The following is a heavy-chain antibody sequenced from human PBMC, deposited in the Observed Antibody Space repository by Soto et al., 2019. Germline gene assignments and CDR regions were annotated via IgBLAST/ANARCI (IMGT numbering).Heavy chain of an antibody. CDR3: AREGVFAIDGYNLTLFDY. Sequence: SVKVSCKASGGTFSSYAISWVRQAPGQGLEWMGGIIPIFGTANYAQKFQGRVTITADESTSTAYMGLSSLRSEDTAVYYCAREGVFAIDGYNLTLFDYWGQGTLVTSPQ. CDR1: GGTFSSYA. CDR2: IIPIFGTA. V-gene: IGHV1-69*13. J-gene: IGHJ4*02. D-gene: IGHD2-8*01.